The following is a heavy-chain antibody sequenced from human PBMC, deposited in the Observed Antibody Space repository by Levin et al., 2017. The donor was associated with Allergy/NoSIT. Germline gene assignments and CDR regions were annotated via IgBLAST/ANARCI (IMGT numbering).Heavy chain of an antibody. D-gene: IGHD7-27*01. CDR2: ISSSSSYI. J-gene: IGHJ4*02. CDR3: ARGPSDWGWGGDY. Sequence: GGSLRLSCAASGFTFSSYSMNRVRQAPGKGLEWVSSISSSSSYIYYADSVKGRFTISRDNAKNSLYLQMNSLRAEDTAVYYCARGPSDWGWGGDYWGQGTLVTVSS. V-gene: IGHV3-21*01. CDR1: GFTFSSYS.